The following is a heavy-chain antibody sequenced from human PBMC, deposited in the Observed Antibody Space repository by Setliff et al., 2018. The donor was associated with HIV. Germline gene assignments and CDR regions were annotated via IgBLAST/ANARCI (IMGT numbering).Heavy chain of an antibody. Sequence: GGSLRLSCAASGFTFSSSWMTWVRQAPGRGLEYVAGMNRDGREKLYADSVKGRFSISRDNAKNSLSLQMSSLRTEDTAVYFCARDPAFGAFDIWGQGTMVTVSS. CDR2: MNRDGREK. D-gene: IGHD3-10*01. CDR3: ARDPAFGAFDI. J-gene: IGHJ3*02. CDR1: GFTFSSSW. V-gene: IGHV3-7*04.